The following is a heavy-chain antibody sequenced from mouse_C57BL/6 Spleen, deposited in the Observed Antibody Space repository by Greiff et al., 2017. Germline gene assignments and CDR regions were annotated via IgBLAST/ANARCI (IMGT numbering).Heavy chain of an antibody. V-gene: IGHV1-7*01. CDR1: GYTFTSYW. Sequence: QVQLKQSGAELAKPGASVKLSCKASGYTFTSYWMHWVKQRPGQGLEWIGYINPSSGYTKYNQKFKDKATLTADKSSSTAYMQLSSLTYEYSAVYYCARTLLYYDDDEGYAMDYWGQGTSVTVSS. D-gene: IGHD2-4*01. CDR3: ARTLLYYDDDEGYAMDY. J-gene: IGHJ4*01. CDR2: INPSSGYT.